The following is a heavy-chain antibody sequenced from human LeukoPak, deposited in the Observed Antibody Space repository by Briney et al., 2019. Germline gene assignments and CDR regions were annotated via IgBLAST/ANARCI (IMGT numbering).Heavy chain of an antibody. Sequence: PSQTLSLTCTVSGGSISSGDYYWSWIRQPPGKGLEWIGYIYYSGSTYYNPSLKSRVTISVDTSKNQFSLKLSSVTAADTAVYYCARGPLSSSWYVDYCDYWGQGTLVTVSS. V-gene: IGHV4-30-4*08. CDR3: ARGPLSSSWYVDYCDY. CDR2: IYYSGST. D-gene: IGHD6-13*01. J-gene: IGHJ4*02. CDR1: GGSISSGDYY.